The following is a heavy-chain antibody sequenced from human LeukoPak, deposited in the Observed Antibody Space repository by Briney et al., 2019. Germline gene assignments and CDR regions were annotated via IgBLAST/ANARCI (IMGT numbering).Heavy chain of an antibody. CDR2: IYYSGST. V-gene: IGHV4-38-2*01. CDR1: GYSISSSNW. CDR3: AREVGATTWFPH. D-gene: IGHD1-26*01. J-gene: IGHJ4*02. Sequence: SDTLSLTCAVSGYSISSSNWWGWIRQPPGKGLEWIGSIYYSGSTYYNPSLKSRVTISVDTSKNQFSLKLSSVTAADTAVYYCAREVGATTWFPHWGQGTLVTVSS.